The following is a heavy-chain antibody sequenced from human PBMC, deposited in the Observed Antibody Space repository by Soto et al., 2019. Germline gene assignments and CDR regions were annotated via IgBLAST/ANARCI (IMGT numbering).Heavy chain of an antibody. CDR1: GGSISSSSYY. CDR3: ARHTRAEQLVEPNWYFDL. J-gene: IGHJ2*01. CDR2: IYYSGST. Sequence: QLQLQESGPGLVKPSETLSLTCTVSGGSISSSSYYWGWIRQPPGKGLEWIGSIYYSGSTYYNPSLKSRVTISVDTSKNQFSLKLSSVTAADTAVYYCARHTRAEQLVEPNWYFDLWGRGTLVTVSS. D-gene: IGHD6-6*01. V-gene: IGHV4-39*01.